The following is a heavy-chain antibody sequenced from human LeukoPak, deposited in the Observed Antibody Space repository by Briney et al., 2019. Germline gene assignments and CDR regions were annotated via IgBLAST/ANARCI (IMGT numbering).Heavy chain of an antibody. D-gene: IGHD3-10*01. CDR3: TSWYGDPNGFDY. Sequence: GGSLRLSCAASGFTFSSYAMTWVRQAPGKGLEWVSSISSDNNILYADSVKGRFTISRDNAKNSLSLQMQSLRAEDTAMYCCTSWYGDPNGFDYWGQGTMVTVSS. CDR2: ISSDNNI. J-gene: IGHJ3*01. CDR1: GFTFSSYA. V-gene: IGHV3-21*04.